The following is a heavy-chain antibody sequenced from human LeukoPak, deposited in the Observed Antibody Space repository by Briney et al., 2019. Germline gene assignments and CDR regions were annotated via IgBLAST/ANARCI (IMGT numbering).Heavy chain of an antibody. J-gene: IGHJ4*02. CDR2: INTNTGNP. CDR1: GYTFTDYY. Sequence: GASVKVSCKASGYTFTDYYMHWVRQAPGQGLEWMGWINTNTGNPTYAQGFTGRFVFSLGTSVSTAYLQISSLKAEDTAVYYCARVSSSSGYYFDYWGQGTLVTVSS. V-gene: IGHV7-4-1*02. D-gene: IGHD6-6*01. CDR3: ARVSSSSGYYFDY.